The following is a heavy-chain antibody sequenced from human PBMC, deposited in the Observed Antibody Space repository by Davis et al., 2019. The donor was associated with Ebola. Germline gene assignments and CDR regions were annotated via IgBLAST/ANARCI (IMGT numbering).Heavy chain of an antibody. CDR3: VSSTSSDYYFDY. D-gene: IGHD2-2*01. Sequence: GESLKISCAASGFTFSSYGMHWVRQAPGKGLEWVAFIRYDGSNKYYADSVKGRFTISRDNSKNTLYLQMNSLRAEDTAVYYCVSSTSSDYYFDYWGQGTLVTVSS. CDR2: IRYDGSNK. V-gene: IGHV3-30*02. CDR1: GFTFSSYG. J-gene: IGHJ4*02.